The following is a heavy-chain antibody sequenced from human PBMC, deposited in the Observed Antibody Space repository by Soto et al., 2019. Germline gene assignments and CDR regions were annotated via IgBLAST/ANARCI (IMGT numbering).Heavy chain of an antibody. CDR1: GGSISSYY. J-gene: IGHJ5*02. D-gene: IGHD3-22*01. Sequence: SETLSLTCTVSGGSISSYYWSWIRQPPGKGLEWIGYIYYSGSTNYNPSLKSRVTISVDTSKNQFSLKLSSVTAADTAMYYCARDFEGYYDSSGYYYSWFDPWGQGTLVTVSS. V-gene: IGHV4-59*01. CDR3: ARDFEGYYDSSGYYYSWFDP. CDR2: IYYSGST.